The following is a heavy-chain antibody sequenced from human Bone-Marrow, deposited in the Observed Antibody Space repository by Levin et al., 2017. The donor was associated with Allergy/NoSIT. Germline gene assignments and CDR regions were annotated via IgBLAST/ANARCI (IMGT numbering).Heavy chain of an antibody. CDR1: GFIFSNYV. J-gene: IGHJ4*02. V-gene: IGHV3-23*01. Sequence: GESLKISCAASGFIFSNYVMNWVRQAPGKGLEWVSSISGNGANTYYADSMKGRFTVSRDNSRDTLYLQINSLRVEDTASYYCAKDYCSSASCYPEYWGPGTLVTVSS. CDR3: AKDYCSSASCYPEY. CDR2: ISGNGANT. D-gene: IGHD2-2*01.